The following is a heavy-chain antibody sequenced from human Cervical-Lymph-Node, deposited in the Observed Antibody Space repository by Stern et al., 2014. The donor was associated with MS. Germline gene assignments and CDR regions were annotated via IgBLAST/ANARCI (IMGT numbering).Heavy chain of an antibody. J-gene: IGHJ4*02. CDR2: ITWNSGTI. CDR1: GFRFEDHG. V-gene: IGHV3-9*01. CDR3: AKDMMDYFGSGTFGSFDH. Sequence: EVQLVESGGGVVQPGRSLRLSCEASGFRFEDHGMHWVRQAPGKGLEWVAGITWNSGTIAYADSVKGRFTISRDDAKNSLYLHMNGLRAEDTALYYCAKDMMDYFGSGTFGSFDHWGQGTLVTVSS. D-gene: IGHD3-10*01.